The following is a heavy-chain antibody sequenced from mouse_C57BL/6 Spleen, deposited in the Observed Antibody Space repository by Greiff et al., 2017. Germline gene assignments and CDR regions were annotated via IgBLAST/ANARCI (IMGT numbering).Heavy chain of an antibody. J-gene: IGHJ4*01. CDR2: INYDGSST. CDR3: ARDGSSGDYYAMDY. Sequence: EVHLVESEGGLVQPGSSMKLSCTASGFTFSDYYMAWVRQVPEKGLEWVANINYDGSSTYYLDSLKSRFIISRDNAKNILYLQMSSLKSEDTATYYCARDGSSGDYYAMDYWGQGTSVTVSS. V-gene: IGHV5-16*01. CDR1: GFTFSDYY. D-gene: IGHD1-1*01.